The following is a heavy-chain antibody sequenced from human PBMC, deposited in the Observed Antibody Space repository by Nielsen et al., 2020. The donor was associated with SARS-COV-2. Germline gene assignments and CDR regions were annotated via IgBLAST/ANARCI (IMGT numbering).Heavy chain of an antibody. V-gene: IGHV1-8*01. J-gene: IGHJ6*02. CDR3: ARGRVHVCWQNLVCEYGMDV. D-gene: IGHD2-8*01. Sequence: ASVKVSCKASGYTFTSYDINWVRQATGQGLEWMGWMNPNSGNTGYAQKFQGRVTMTRNTSISTAYMELSSLRSDDTAVYYCARGRVHVCWQNLVCEYGMDVWGQGTTVTVSS. CDR2: MNPNSGNT. CDR1: GYTFTSYD.